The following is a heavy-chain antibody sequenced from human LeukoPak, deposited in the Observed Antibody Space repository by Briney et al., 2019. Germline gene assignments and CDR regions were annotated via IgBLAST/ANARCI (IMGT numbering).Heavy chain of an antibody. Sequence: SQTLSLTCAVSGGSIRSGGYSGRWIRQPPGKGLEWIGYIYHSGSTYYNPSLKSRVTISVDRSKNQFSLKLSSVTAADTAVYYCAGGPKIAAAGTGYWGQGTLVTVSS. V-gene: IGHV4-30-2*01. CDR1: GGSIRSGGYS. D-gene: IGHD6-13*01. CDR3: AGGPKIAAAGTGY. J-gene: IGHJ4*02. CDR2: IYHSGST.